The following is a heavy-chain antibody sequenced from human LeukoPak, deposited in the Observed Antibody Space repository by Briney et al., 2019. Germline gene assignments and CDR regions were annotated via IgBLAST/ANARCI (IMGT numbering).Heavy chain of an antibody. J-gene: IGHJ4*02. D-gene: IGHD6-13*01. CDR2: IKPNTGDT. CDR3: ARDRRDVGSSLYYFDY. Sequence: GASVKVSCRASGNTFTRHYIYWMRQTPGQRLEWMGWIKPNTGDTNYAQNFEGRVTLTRDTSLITAYMELSSLRSEDMAVYYCARDRRDVGSSLYYFDYWGQGTLVTVSS. CDR1: GNTFTRHY. V-gene: IGHV1-2*02.